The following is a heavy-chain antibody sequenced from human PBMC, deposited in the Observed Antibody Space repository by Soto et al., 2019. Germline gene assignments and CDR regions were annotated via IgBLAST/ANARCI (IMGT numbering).Heavy chain of an antibody. CDR1: GGSFSGYY. CDR3: ARGRGRWVRERLFDY. CDR2: INHSGST. J-gene: IGHJ4*02. V-gene: IGHV4-34*01. Sequence: SETLSLTCAVYGGSFSGYYWSWIRQPPGKGLEWIGEINHSGSTNYNPSLKSRVTISVDTSKNQFSLKLSAVTAAGTAVYYCARGRGRWVRERLFDYWGQGTLVTVSS. D-gene: IGHD1-1*01.